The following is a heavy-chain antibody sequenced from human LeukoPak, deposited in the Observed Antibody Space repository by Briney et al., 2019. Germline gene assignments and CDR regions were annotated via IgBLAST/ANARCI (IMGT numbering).Heavy chain of an antibody. D-gene: IGHD2-15*01. CDR1: GDYFSGYY. V-gene: IGHV4-34*01. Sequence: PSETLSLTCAVHGDYFSGYYWSWVRQPPGKGLEWIGEINHSGSTNYNPSLKSRVTITVDTSKNQFSLKLSSVTAADTAVYYCARDRTYCSGGSCYRDDAFDIWGQGTMVTISS. CDR3: ARDRTYCSGGSCYRDDAFDI. J-gene: IGHJ3*02. CDR2: INHSGST.